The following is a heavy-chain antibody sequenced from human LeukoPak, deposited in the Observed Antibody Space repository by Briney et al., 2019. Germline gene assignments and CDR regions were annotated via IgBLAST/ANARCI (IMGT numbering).Heavy chain of an antibody. Sequence: GSSVKVSCKASGGTFSSYAIRWVRQAPGQGLEWMGRIIPIFGTANYAQKFQGRVTITTDESTSTAYMELSSLRSEDTAVYYCARLMNYGDYVDYWGQGTLVTVSS. V-gene: IGHV1-69*05. CDR1: GGTFSSYA. D-gene: IGHD4-17*01. J-gene: IGHJ4*02. CDR3: ARLMNYGDYVDY. CDR2: IIPIFGTA.